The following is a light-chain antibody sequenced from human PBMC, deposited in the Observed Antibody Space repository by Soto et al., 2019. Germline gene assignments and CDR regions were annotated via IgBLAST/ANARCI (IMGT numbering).Light chain of an antibody. CDR1: SSNIGAGYD. Sequence: QSALTQPPSVSGAPGQRVTISCTGSSSNIGAGYDVHWYQQLPGTAPKLLIYGNSNRPSGVPDRFSGSKSGTSASLAITGLQAEDEADYYCQSYDSSLSGYVFGTGTTLTVL. CDR2: GNS. V-gene: IGLV1-40*01. J-gene: IGLJ1*01. CDR3: QSYDSSLSGYV.